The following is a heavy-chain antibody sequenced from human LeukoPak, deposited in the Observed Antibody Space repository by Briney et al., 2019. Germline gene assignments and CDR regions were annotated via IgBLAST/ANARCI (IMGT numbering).Heavy chain of an antibody. V-gene: IGHV4-39*01. CDR1: GGSISSTTSY. Sequence: SETLSLTCAVSGGSISSTTSYWGWIRQPPGKGLEWLGRIYYSGSTFYNPSLKSRVTISVDTSNNQFSLRLSSVTAAETAVYYCARHGPTDYFDYWGQGTLVIVSS. CDR2: IYYSGST. D-gene: IGHD3/OR15-3a*01. CDR3: ARHGPTDYFDY. J-gene: IGHJ4*02.